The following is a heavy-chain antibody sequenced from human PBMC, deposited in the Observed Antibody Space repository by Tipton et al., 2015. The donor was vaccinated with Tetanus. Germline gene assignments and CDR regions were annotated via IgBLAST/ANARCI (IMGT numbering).Heavy chain of an antibody. V-gene: IGHV1-3*01. CDR2: INAGNGNT. Sequence: QSGPEVKKPGASVKVSCKASGYTFTSYAMHWVRQAPGQRLEWMGWINAGNGNTKYSQKFQGRVTITRDTSASTAYMELSSLRPEDTAVYSCARVGATTGTFDYWGQGTLVTVSS. CDR1: GYTFTSYA. D-gene: IGHD1-26*01. CDR3: ARVGATTGTFDY. J-gene: IGHJ4*02.